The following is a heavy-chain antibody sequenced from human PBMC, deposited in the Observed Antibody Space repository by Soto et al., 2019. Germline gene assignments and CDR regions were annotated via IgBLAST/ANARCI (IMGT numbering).Heavy chain of an antibody. CDR2: IYYSGST. V-gene: IGHV4-39*01. CDR1: VGSISSSSYY. Sequence: ETLSLTCTVSVGSISSSSYYWGWIRQPPGKGLEWIGSIYYSGSTYYNPSLKSRVTISVDTSKNQFSLKLSSVTAADTAVYYCAYSSSSGGMDVWGQGTTVTVSS. CDR3: AYSSSSGGMDV. D-gene: IGHD6-6*01. J-gene: IGHJ6*02.